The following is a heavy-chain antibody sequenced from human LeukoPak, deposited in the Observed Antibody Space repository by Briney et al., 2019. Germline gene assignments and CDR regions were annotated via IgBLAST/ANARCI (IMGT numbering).Heavy chain of an antibody. V-gene: IGHV3-30-3*01. J-gene: IGHJ3*02. CDR3: ARDNRLLLDESAFDI. Sequence: GGSLRLSCAASGFTFSSYAMHWVRQAPGKGLEWVAVISYDGSNKYYADSVKGRFTISRDNSKNTLYLQMNSLRAEDTAVCYCARDNRLLLDESAFDIWGQGTMVTVSS. D-gene: IGHD3-10*01. CDR1: GFTFSSYA. CDR2: ISYDGSNK.